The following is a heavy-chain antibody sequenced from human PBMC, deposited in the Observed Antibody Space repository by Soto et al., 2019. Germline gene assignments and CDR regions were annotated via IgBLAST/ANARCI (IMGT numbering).Heavy chain of an antibody. CDR3: ATALGRMTMVRGVTETDY. Sequence: QVQLVESGGGVVQPGRSLTLSCAGSGFTFSSYGMHWVRQAPGKGLEWVAVVSFDAGNKYYADSVKGRFTIFRDNSNNTLFLQMNSLRTEDSALYYCATALGRMTMVRGVTETDYWGQGTLVTVPS. D-gene: IGHD3-10*01. CDR1: GFTFSSYG. V-gene: IGHV3-30*03. J-gene: IGHJ4*02. CDR2: VSFDAGNK.